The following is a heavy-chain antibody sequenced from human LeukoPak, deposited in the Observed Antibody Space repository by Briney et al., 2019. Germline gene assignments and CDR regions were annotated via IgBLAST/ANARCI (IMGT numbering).Heavy chain of an antibody. CDR1: GFTFSSYA. CDR2: IGGTGFST. CDR3: AKVLGSPKKWFGELRDWFDP. J-gene: IGHJ5*02. D-gene: IGHD3-10*01. Sequence: PGGSLRLSCAASGFTFSSYAMTWVRQAPGKGLEWVSGIGGTGFSTYYADSVKGRFIISRDSSKNTLYLQMNSLRAEDTAVYYCAKVLGSPKKWFGELRDWFDPWGQGTLVTVSS. V-gene: IGHV3-23*01.